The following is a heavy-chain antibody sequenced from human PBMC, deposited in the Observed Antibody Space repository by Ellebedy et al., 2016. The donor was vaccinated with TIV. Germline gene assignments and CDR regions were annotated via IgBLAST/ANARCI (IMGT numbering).Heavy chain of an antibody. J-gene: IGHJ6*02. CDR3: ARDLQGDYGMDV. CDR1: GFSFSSYS. D-gene: IGHD1-26*01. V-gene: IGHV3-48*02. CDR2: ITRSRSSI. Sequence: GESLKISCAASGFSFSSYSMNWVRQAPGKGLEWVSFITRSRSSIYYADSVRGRFTISRDNAKNSLYLQMNSLRDEDTAVYYCARDLQGDYGMDVWGQGTTVTVSS.